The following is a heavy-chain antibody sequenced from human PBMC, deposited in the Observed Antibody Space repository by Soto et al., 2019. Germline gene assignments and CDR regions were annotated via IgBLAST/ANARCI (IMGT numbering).Heavy chain of an antibody. Sequence: ESLKISCKGSGYSFTSYWISWVRQMPGKGLEWMGRIDPSDSYTNYSPSFQGHVTISADKSISTAYLQWSSLKASDTAMYYCARHPPPYCSGGSCYHVGFDYWGQGTLVTVSS. D-gene: IGHD2-15*01. CDR2: IDPSDSYT. CDR1: GYSFTSYW. V-gene: IGHV5-10-1*01. CDR3: ARHPPPYCSGGSCYHVGFDY. J-gene: IGHJ4*02.